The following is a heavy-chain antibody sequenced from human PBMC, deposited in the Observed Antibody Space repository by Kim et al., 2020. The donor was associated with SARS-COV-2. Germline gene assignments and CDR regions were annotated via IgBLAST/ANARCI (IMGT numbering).Heavy chain of an antibody. J-gene: IGHJ3*02. CDR3: ARERARGGSEAFDI. CDR2: IIPISGTG. D-gene: IGHD2-15*01. CDR1: GGTLSTYG. Sequence: SVKVSCKTSGGTLSTYGISWVRQAPGQWLEWMGGIIPISGTGNYAQKFQGRVTITADKSTSTVYMELSSLRSEDTALYYCARERARGGSEAFDIWGQGTMVTVSS. V-gene: IGHV1-69*06.